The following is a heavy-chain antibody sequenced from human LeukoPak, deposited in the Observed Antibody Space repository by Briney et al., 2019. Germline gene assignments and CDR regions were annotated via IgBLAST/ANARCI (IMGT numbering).Heavy chain of an antibody. D-gene: IGHD5-18*01. V-gene: IGHV3-7*01. CDR2: IKKDGSEK. J-gene: IGHJ4*02. Sequence: GSLRLSCAASGFTFSNYALSWVRQAPGKGLEWVANIKKDGSEKYYVDAVKGRFTISRDNAKSSLYLQMNSLRAEDTAIYYCARDLSGVTGYTYGRGIDYWGQGTLVTVSS. CDR1: GFTFSNYA. CDR3: ARDLSGVTGYTYGRGIDY.